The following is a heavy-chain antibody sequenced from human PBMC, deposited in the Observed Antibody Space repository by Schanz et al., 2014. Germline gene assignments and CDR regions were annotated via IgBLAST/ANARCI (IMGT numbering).Heavy chain of an antibody. CDR3: ATDYSGGGCHI. D-gene: IGHD6-19*01. J-gene: IGHJ3*02. CDR1: GFSFSGYG. Sequence: QVQLVESGGGVAQPGGSLRLSCAASGFSFSGYGMHWVRQAPGKGLEWVSIISHDGMTKYYTASVRGRFTISRDNSNNMVYLQMNSLRAEDTALYFCATDYSGGGCHIWGQGTMVTVSS. V-gene: IGHV3-30*19. CDR2: ISHDGMTK.